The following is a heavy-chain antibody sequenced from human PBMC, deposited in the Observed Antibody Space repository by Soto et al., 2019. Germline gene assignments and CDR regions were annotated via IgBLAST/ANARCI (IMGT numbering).Heavy chain of an antibody. V-gene: IGHV3-74*01. J-gene: IGHJ4*02. CDR3: SRRSSGWYFDY. D-gene: IGHD6-19*01. Sequence: GGSLRLSCAASGFTFSTHWMHWVRQAPGKGLVWVSRINSDGSTTDYADSVRGRFTLSRDNAKNTLYLQMNSLRAEDTAVYYCSRRSSGWYFDYWGQGTLVTVSS. CDR1: GFTFSTHW. CDR2: INSDGSTT.